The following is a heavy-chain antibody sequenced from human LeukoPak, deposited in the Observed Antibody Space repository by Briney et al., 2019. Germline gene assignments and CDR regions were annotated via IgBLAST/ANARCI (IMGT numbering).Heavy chain of an antibody. CDR1: GFTFNNYG. CDR3: ARGGDGYTLRY. V-gene: IGHV3-30*02. Sequence: AGGSLRLSCAASGFTFNNYGMHWVRQAPGKGLEWVAFIRYDGSNTYYADSVKGRFTISRDNSKNTLYLHMNRLRAEDTAVYYCARGGDGYTLRYWGQGALVTVSS. D-gene: IGHD5-24*01. J-gene: IGHJ4*02. CDR2: IRYDGSNT.